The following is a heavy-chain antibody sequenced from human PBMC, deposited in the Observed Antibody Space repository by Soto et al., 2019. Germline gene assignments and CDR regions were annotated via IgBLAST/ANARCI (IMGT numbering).Heavy chain of an antibody. Sequence: EVQLLESGGGLLQPGGSMRLSCAASGFTFSSYAMSWVRQAPGKGLEWVSAISGSGGSTYYADSVKGRFTISRDNSKNTLYLQMNSLRAEDTAVYYCANQEEISNPGQMDVWGKGTTVTVSS. CDR2: ISGSGGST. CDR1: GFTFSSYA. J-gene: IGHJ6*04. CDR3: ANQEEISNPGQMDV. V-gene: IGHV3-23*01.